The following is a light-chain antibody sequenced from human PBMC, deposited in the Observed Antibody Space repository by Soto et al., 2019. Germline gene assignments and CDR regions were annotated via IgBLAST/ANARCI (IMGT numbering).Light chain of an antibody. J-gene: IGKJ1*01. V-gene: IGKV3-20*01. Sequence: EIVLTQSPGSLSLSPGERATLSCRASQSVASSFFAWYQQKPGQAPRLLIYGASNRATGIPDRFSGRGSGTDFTLTITGLEPEDFAVYYCQQYVSSVTFGQGTKVEIK. CDR2: GAS. CDR3: QQYVSSVT. CDR1: QSVASSF.